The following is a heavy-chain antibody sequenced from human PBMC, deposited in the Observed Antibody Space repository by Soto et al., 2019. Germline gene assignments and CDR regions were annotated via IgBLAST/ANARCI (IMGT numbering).Heavy chain of an antibody. V-gene: IGHV1-18*04. CDR1: GYTFTSYG. J-gene: IGHJ4*02. D-gene: IGHD6-13*01. CDR2: ISAYNGNT. Sequence: ASEKVSCKASGYTFTSYGISWVRQAPGQALEWMGWISAYNGNTNEAQKLQGRVTMTTDTSTSTACMELRSLRSDDTAVYYCARVERGGIAAAGTGYWGQGTLVTVSS. CDR3: ARVERGGIAAAGTGY.